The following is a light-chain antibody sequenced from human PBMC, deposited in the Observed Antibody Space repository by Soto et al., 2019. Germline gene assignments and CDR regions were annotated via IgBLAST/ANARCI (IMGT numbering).Light chain of an antibody. CDR2: AAS. Sequence: EIVLTQSPATLSLSPGERATLSCRASQSVSSNLAWYQQKPGQAPRLLIYAASARATGIPARFSGSGSGTDFTLTISSLQSEDFAVYYCQQYNNWPYTFGQGTKVDIK. CDR1: QSVSSN. V-gene: IGKV3-15*01. J-gene: IGKJ2*01. CDR3: QQYNNWPYT.